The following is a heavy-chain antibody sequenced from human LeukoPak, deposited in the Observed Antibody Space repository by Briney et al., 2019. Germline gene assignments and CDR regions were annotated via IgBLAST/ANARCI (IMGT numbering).Heavy chain of an antibody. D-gene: IGHD5-12*01. Sequence: SETLSLTCTVSGGSISSYYWSWIRQPPGKGPEWIGYIYYSGSTNYNPSLKSRVTISVDTSKNQFSLKLSSVTAADTAVYYCARGGPYSGYDFAFDIWGQGTMVTVSS. CDR2: IYYSGST. V-gene: IGHV4-59*01. CDR3: ARGGPYSGYDFAFDI. J-gene: IGHJ3*02. CDR1: GGSISSYY.